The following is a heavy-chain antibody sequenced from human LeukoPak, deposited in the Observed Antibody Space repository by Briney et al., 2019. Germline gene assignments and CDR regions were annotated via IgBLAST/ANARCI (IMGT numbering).Heavy chain of an antibody. V-gene: IGHV3-21*01. D-gene: IGHD3-10*01. CDR2: ISSSSSYI. CDR3: ARGDGATPPDAFDI. CDR1: GFSFSSYS. J-gene: IGHJ3*02. Sequence: PGGSLRLSCAASGFSFSSYSMNWVRRAPGKGLQWVSSISSSSSYIYYPDSVKGRFTISRDNAKNSLYLQMNSLRGEDTAVYYCARGDGATPPDAFDIWGHGTMVTVSS.